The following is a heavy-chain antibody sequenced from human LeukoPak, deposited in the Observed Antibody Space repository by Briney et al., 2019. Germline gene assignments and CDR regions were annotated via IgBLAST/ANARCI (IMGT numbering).Heavy chain of an antibody. CDR3: ARGDYYDSS. Sequence: SETLSLTCAVYGGSFSDYYWSWIRQPPGKGLEWIGEINHSGSTNYNPSLKSRVTISVDTSKNQFSLKLSSVTAADTAVYYCARGDYYDSSWGQGTLVTVSS. V-gene: IGHV4-34*01. CDR2: INHSGST. J-gene: IGHJ4*02. D-gene: IGHD3-22*01. CDR1: GGSFSDYY.